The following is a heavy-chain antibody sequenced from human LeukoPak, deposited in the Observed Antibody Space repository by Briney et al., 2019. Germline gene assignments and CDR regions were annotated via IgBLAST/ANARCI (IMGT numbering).Heavy chain of an antibody. J-gene: IGHJ6*04. V-gene: IGHV1-69*13. Sequence: VASVKVPCKASGGTFSSYAISWVRQAPGQGLEWMGGIIPIFGTANYAQKFQGRVTITADESTSTAYMELSSLRSEDTAVYYCAVYSYGWYYGMDVWGKGTTVTVSS. D-gene: IGHD5-18*01. CDR3: AVYSYGWYYGMDV. CDR2: IIPIFGTA. CDR1: GGTFSSYA.